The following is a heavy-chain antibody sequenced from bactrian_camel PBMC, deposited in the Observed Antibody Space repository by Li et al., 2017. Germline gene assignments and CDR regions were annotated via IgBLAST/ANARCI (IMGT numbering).Heavy chain of an antibody. Sequence: VQLVESGGGLVQPGGSLRLSCAASGFTFNSYDMSWVRQAPGKGLEWVSSMVSDGSSTYYADSVKGRFTISRDNTKNMLYLQMNSLRTEDTAVYYCSVGGLEGRRGPGTQVTVS. CDR1: GFTFNSYD. CDR3: SVGGLEGR. J-gene: IGHJ4*01. D-gene: IGHD5*01. CDR2: MVSDGSST. V-gene: IGHV3S40*01.